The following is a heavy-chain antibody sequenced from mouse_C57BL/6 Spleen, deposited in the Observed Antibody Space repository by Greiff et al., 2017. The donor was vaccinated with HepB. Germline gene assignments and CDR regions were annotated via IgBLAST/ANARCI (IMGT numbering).Heavy chain of an antibody. CDR1: GYSFTGYY. CDR3: ARRLLYYYAMDY. Sequence: EVQLQQSGPELVKPGASVKISCKASGYSFTGYYMNWVKQSPEKSLEWIGEINPSTGGTTYNQKFKAKATLTVDKSSSTAYMQLKSLTSEDSAVYYCARRLLYYYAMDYWGQGTSVTVSS. D-gene: IGHD6-1*01. J-gene: IGHJ4*01. CDR2: INPSTGGT. V-gene: IGHV1-42*01.